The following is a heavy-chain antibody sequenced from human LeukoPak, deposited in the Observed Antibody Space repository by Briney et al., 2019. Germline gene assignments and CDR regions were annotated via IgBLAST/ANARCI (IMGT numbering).Heavy chain of an antibody. J-gene: IGHJ6*02. CDR2: MNPNSGNT. V-gene: IGHV1-8*02. D-gene: IGHD6-13*01. Sequence: ASVKVSCKASGGTFGSYGINWVRQATGQGLEWMGWMNPNSGNTGYAQKFQGRVTMTRNTSISTAYMELSSLRSEDTAVYYCARGPPTGSSLYYYGMDVWGQGTTVTVSS. CDR1: GGTFGSYG. CDR3: ARGPPTGSSLYYYGMDV.